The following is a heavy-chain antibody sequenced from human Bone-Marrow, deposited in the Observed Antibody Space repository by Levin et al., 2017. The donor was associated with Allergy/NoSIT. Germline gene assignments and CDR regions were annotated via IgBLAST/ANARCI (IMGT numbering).Heavy chain of an antibody. CDR3: SRLPRDNYGPPFDY. CDR1: GFNFADYA. J-gene: IGHJ4*02. V-gene: IGHV3-49*03. CDR2: ISSRRYGAKS. Sequence: GESLKISCPTSGFNFADYAMIWFRQAPGKGLECVGFISSRRYGAKSEYAASVQGRFTISRDDSNRITYLQMNSLHSEDTAIYYCSRLPRDNYGPPFDYWGQGTLVTVSS. D-gene: IGHD5-18*01.